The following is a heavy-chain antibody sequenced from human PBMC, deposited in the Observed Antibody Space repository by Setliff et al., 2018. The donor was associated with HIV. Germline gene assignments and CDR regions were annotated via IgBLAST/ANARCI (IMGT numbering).Heavy chain of an antibody. D-gene: IGHD6-13*01. CDR3: ARSDSGYRSSWAPFDI. CDR2: IYHSGST. CDR1: GYSIRSGYY. Sequence: SETLSLTCAVSGYSIRSGYYWGWIRQPPGKGLEWIGSIYHSGSTYYNPSLKSRVTISVDTSKNQFSLKLSSVPAADTAVYYCARSDSGYRSSWAPFDIWGQVTMVTVSS. V-gene: IGHV4-38-2*01. J-gene: IGHJ3*02.